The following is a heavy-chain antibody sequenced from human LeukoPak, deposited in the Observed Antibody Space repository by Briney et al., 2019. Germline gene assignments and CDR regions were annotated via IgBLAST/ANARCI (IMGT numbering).Heavy chain of an antibody. CDR2: IYYSGST. CDR1: GGSISSSSYY. J-gene: IGHJ4*02. CDR3: ARDRYGSGSYSDY. D-gene: IGHD3-10*01. Sequence: SESLSLTCTVSGGSISSSSYYWGWIRQPPGKGLEWIGSIYYSGSTYYNPSLKSRVTISVDTSKNQFSLKLSSVTAADTAVYYCARDRYGSGSYSDYWGQGTLVTVSS. V-gene: IGHV4-39*07.